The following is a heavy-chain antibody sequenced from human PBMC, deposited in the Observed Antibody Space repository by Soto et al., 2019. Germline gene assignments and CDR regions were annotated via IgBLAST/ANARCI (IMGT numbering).Heavy chain of an antibody. CDR1: GFTFSSYS. V-gene: IGHV3-21*01. CDR2: ISSSSSYI. D-gene: IGHD6-13*01. CDR3: ARDPYSSSWYDY. Sequence: GGSLRLSCAASGFTFSSYSMNWVRQAPGKGLEWVSSISSSSSYIYYADSVKGRFTISRDNAKNSLYLQMNSLRAEVTAVYYCARDPYSSSWYDYWGQGTLVTVSS. J-gene: IGHJ4*02.